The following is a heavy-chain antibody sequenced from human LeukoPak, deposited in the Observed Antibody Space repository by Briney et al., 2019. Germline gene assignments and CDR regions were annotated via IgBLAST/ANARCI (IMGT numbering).Heavy chain of an antibody. J-gene: IGHJ3*02. CDR3: ARGRIVVVPAANDAFDI. D-gene: IGHD2-2*01. Sequence: PSETLSLTCTVSGGSISSSSYYWGWIRQPPGKGLEWIGSIYYSGSTYYNPSLKSRVTISVDTSKNQFSLKLSSVTAADTAVYYCARGRIVVVPAANDAFDIWGQGTMVTVSP. CDR1: GGSISSSSYY. V-gene: IGHV4-39*01. CDR2: IYYSGST.